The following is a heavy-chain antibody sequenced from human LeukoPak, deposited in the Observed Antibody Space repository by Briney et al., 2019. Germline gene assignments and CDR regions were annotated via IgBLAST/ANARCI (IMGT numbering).Heavy chain of an antibody. CDR2: VFDTERT. D-gene: IGHD3-3*01. V-gene: IGHV4-59*11. CDR1: GDSISSHY. CDR3: ARLSTYYDFWSPLDY. J-gene: IGHJ4*02. Sequence: SETLSLTCTVSGDSISSHYWTWIRQPPGKGLEWIGYVFDTERTKDNPSLKSRSTLSRDTSKDQFSLRLNSVTAADTAVYYCARLSTYYDFWSPLDYWGQGTLVTVSS.